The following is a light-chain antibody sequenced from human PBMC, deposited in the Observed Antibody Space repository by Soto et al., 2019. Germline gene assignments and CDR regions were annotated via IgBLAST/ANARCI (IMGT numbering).Light chain of an antibody. CDR3: TSYTISTIVA. V-gene: IGLV2-14*01. CDR2: DVA. Sequence: QSVLTQPASVSASPGQSITISCTGTSSDVGAYNYVSWYQQPPGKAPTLIIYDVAVRPSGVSSRFSGSKSANTASLTISGLQAEDEGDYYCTSYTISTIVAFGGGTKVTVL. CDR1: SSDVGAYNY. J-gene: IGLJ2*01.